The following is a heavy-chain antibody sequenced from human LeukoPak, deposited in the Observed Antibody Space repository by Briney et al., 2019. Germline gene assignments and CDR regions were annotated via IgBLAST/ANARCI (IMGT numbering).Heavy chain of an antibody. J-gene: IGHJ4*02. CDR2: IYYSGST. CDR3: ARAVVGYSYGYFDY. Sequence: SETLSLTCTVSGGSISSHYWSWIRQSPGKGLEWIGYIYYSGSTNYNPSLKSRVTISVDTSKNQFSLKLSSVTAADTAVYYCARAVVGYSYGYFDYWGQGTLVTVSS. V-gene: IGHV4-59*11. CDR1: GGSISSHY. D-gene: IGHD5-18*01.